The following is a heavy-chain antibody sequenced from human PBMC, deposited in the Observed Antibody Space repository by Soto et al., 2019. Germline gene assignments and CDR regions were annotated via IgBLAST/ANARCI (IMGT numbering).Heavy chain of an antibody. J-gene: IGHJ2*01. D-gene: IGHD3-3*01. CDR2: IYYSGST. V-gene: IGHV4-59*01. Sequence: SETLSLTCTVSGGSISSYYWSWIRQPPGKGLEWIGYIYYSGSTNYNPSLKSRVTISVDTSKNQFSLKLSSETAADTAVYYCARVKDFWSGYYWYFDLWGRGTLVTVSS. CDR3: ARVKDFWSGYYWYFDL. CDR1: GGSISSYY.